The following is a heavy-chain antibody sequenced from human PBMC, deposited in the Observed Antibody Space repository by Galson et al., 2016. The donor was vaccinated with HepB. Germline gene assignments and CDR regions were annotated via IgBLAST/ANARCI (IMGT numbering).Heavy chain of an antibody. CDR2: VSVGRVT. J-gene: IGHJ4*02. V-gene: IGHV3-23*01. D-gene: IGHD4-17*01. CDR3: ARHHDDLAPWGDFSLDY. CDR1: GFTFNRHG. Sequence: SLRLSCAASGFTFNRHGMSWVRQSPGKGLEWVASVSVGRVTYYTDSVKGRFTISRDNSENTLFLQMDRLTSGDTAIYYCARHHDDLAPWGDFSLDYWDLGTLVTVS.